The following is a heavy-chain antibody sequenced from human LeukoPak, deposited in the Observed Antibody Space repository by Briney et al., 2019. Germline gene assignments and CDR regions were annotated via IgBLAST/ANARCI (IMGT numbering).Heavy chain of an antibody. CDR1: GYSFNSYW. CDR2: IYPGDSDT. CDR3: ARSTQWELLRYFDY. J-gene: IGHJ4*02. D-gene: IGHD1-26*01. Sequence: GESLKISCKGSGYSFNSYWIGWVRQMPGKGLEWMGIIYPGDSDTRYSPSFQGQVTISADKSINTAYLQWSSLKASDPALYYCARSTQWELLRYFDYWGQGTLVTVSS. V-gene: IGHV5-51*01.